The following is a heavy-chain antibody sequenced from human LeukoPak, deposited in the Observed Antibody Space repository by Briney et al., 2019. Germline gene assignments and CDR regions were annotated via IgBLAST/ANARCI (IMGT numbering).Heavy chain of an antibody. V-gene: IGHV3-33*01. CDR1: GFTFSSYG. J-gene: IGHJ4*02. D-gene: IGHD6-19*01. CDR2: IWYDGSNK. Sequence: GGSLRLSCAASGFTFSSYGMHWVRQAPGKGLEWVAVIWYDGSNKYYADSVKGRFTISRDNSRNTLYLQMNSLRAEDTAVYYCASTSGWYEPVDYWGQGTLVTVSS. CDR3: ASTSGWYEPVDY.